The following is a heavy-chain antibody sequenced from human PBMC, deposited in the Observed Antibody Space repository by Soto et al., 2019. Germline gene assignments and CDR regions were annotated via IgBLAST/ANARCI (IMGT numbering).Heavy chain of an antibody. D-gene: IGHD4-17*01. V-gene: IGHV4-4*02. J-gene: IGHJ4*02. CDR1: GGSIITSNW. CDR2: IYHSGST. CDR3: TRELELDGDYV. Sequence: QVQLQESGPGLVKPSGTLSLTCAVSGGSIITSNWWSWVRQSPGKGLEWIGEIYHSGSTNYNPSFKSRVTMSVDKSKNQFSLKLNSVTAADTAVYYCTRELELDGDYVWGQGTLVTVSS.